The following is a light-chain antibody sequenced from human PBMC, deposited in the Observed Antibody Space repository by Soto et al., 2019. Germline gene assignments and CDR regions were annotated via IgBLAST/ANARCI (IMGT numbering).Light chain of an antibody. CDR3: QQYGSSPMYT. J-gene: IGKJ2*01. V-gene: IGKV3-20*01. CDR1: QSVSSSY. CDR2: GAS. Sequence: EIVLTQSPGTLSLSPGERATLSCRASQSVSSSYLAWYQQKPGQAPRLLIYGASGRSTGIPDSFSGSGSGTDFTLTISRLVPEDFAVYYCQQYGSSPMYTFGQGTKLETK.